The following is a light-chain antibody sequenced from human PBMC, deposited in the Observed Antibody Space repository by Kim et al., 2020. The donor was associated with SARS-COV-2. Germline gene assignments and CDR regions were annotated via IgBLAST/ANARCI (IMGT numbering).Light chain of an antibody. V-gene: IGKV1-9*01. CDR1: QGISSY. CDR3: QQLNSYPYI. CDR2: AAS. Sequence: DIQLTQSPSFLSASVGDRVTITCRASQGISSYLVWYQQKPGKAPKLLIYAASTLQSGVPSRFSGSGSGTEFTLTISSLQPEDFATYYCQQLNSYPYIFGQGTKLEI. J-gene: IGKJ2*01.